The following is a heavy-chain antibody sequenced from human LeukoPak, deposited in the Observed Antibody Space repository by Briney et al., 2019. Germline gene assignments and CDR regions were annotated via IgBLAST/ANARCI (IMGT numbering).Heavy chain of an antibody. CDR2: ISSSSSYI. Sequence: GGSLRLSCAASGFTFSSYSMNWVRQAPGKGLEWVSSISSSSSYIYYADSVKGRFTISRDNAKNSLYLQMNSQRAEDTAVYYCARDRPWLTRAGYWGQGTLVTVSS. J-gene: IGHJ4*02. CDR1: GFTFSSYS. D-gene: IGHD5-18*01. V-gene: IGHV3-21*01. CDR3: ARDRPWLTRAGY.